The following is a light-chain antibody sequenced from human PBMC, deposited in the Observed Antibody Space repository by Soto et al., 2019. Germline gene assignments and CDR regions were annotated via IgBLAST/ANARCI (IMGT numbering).Light chain of an antibody. Sequence: EVVLTQSPATLSVSPGVRATLSCRASESVNNKLGWYQQKPGQAPRLLIYRASTRATGIPARFSGSGSGTEFTLTISSLQSEDSAVYYCHQYNNWFPFTFGQGTRLEIK. V-gene: IGKV3-15*01. CDR1: ESVNNK. J-gene: IGKJ5*01. CDR2: RAS. CDR3: HQYNNWFPFT.